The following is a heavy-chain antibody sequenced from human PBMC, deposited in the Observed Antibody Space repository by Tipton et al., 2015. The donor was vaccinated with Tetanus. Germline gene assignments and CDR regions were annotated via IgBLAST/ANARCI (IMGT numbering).Heavy chain of an antibody. J-gene: IGHJ4*02. D-gene: IGHD2-2*01. CDR1: GVSISTSDW. CDR2: IFHDGTT. V-gene: IGHV4-4*02. CDR3: ASPIGSCTITSCQPFAY. Sequence: GLVKPSETLSLTCAVSGVSISTSDWWSWVRQPPGKGLEWIGEIFHDGTTNYNPSLKSRVTISVDKSKSQFSLKWTSVTAADTAVYYCASPIGSCTITSCQPFAYWGQGTLVTVSS.